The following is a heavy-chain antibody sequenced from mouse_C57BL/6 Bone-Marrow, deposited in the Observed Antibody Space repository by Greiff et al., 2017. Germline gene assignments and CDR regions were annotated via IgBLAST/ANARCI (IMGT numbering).Heavy chain of an antibody. CDR2: IYPRSGNT. V-gene: IGHV1-81*01. CDR3: ARGGYYWFAY. J-gene: IGHJ3*01. D-gene: IGHD2-3*01. CDR1: GYTFTSYG. Sequence: QVQLQQSGAELARPGASVKLSCKASGYTFTSYGISWVKQRTGQGLEWIGEIYPRSGNTYYNEKFKGKATLTSDKSSSTAYMELRSLTSEDSAVYFCARGGYYWFAYWGQGTLVTGSA.